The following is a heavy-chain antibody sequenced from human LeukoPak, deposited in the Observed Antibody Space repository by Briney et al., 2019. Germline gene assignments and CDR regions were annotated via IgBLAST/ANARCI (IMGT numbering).Heavy chain of an antibody. J-gene: IGHJ4*03. CDR1: GGSISSYY. V-gene: IGHV4-59*01. D-gene: IGHD1-26*01. CDR3: GRGSSRGRYAIPIT. CDR2: IYYSGST. Sequence: SKTLSLTCSVSGGSISSYYWSWFRQPPGKGLEWIGYIYYSGSTNYNPSLKSRVTISVDTSKSQFSLKLSSVTAADTAVYYCGRGSSRGRYAIPITWGHGTLVTVSS.